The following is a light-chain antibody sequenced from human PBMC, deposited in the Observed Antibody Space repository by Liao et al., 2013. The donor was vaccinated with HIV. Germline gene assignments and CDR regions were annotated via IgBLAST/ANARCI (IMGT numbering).Light chain of an antibody. CDR1: VLSKQY. J-gene: IGLJ1*01. CDR3: QTADSSGTYL. Sequence: SYELTQPPSVAVSPGQTATITCSGDVLSKQYSYWYQQRPGQAPVLLIYKDDKRPSGIPERFSGSSSGTTVTLTISGAQAEDEADYYCQTADSSGTYLFGTGTKVTVL. V-gene: IGLV3-25*03. CDR2: KDD.